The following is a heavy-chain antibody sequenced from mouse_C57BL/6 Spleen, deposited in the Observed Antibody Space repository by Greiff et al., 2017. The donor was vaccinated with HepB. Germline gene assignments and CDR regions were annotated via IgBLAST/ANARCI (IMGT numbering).Heavy chain of an antibody. D-gene: IGHD2-4*01. CDR3: AEGGDYDGWFAD. V-gene: IGHV3-6*01. J-gene: IGHJ3*01. CDR1: GYSITSGYY. CDR2: ISYDGSN. Sequence: EVKLQESGPGLVKPSQSLSLTCSVTGYSITSGYYWNWIRQFPGNKLEWMGYISYDGSNNYNPSLKNRISITRDTSKNQFFMKWNSVTTEDTSPYDSAEGGDYDGWFADWGQGTLVTVSA.